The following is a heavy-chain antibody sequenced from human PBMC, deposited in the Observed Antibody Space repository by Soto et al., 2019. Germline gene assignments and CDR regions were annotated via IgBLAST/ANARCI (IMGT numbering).Heavy chain of an antibody. CDR3: ARGFIVRGVISIDY. CDR1: GYTFMTYG. V-gene: IGHV1-18*04. Sequence: VQLLQSGHEVKEPGASMKVSCKTSGYTFMTYGINWVRQAPGQGLEWMGSISGYNGKTNYAQKVQNRITLTIDTSTNTAKVELRGISSDDTAVYYCARGFIVRGVISIDYWGQGNLVSVSS. D-gene: IGHD3-10*01. J-gene: IGHJ4*02. CDR2: ISGYNGKT.